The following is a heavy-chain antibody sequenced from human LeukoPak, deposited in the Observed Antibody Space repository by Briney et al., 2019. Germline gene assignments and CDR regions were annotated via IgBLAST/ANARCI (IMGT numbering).Heavy chain of an antibody. D-gene: IGHD3-22*01. CDR3: ARDGDYDSSEYYFDY. CDR2: IIPIFGTA. J-gene: IGHJ4*02. Sequence: ASVKVSCKASGGTFSSYAISWVRQAPGQGLEWMGRIIPIFGTANYAQKFQGRVTITTDESTSTAYMELSSLRSEDTAVYYCARDGDYDSSEYYFDYWGQGTLVTVSS. V-gene: IGHV1-69*05. CDR1: GGTFSSYA.